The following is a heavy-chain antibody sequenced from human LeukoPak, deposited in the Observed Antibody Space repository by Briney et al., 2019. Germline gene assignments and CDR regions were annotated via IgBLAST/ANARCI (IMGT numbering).Heavy chain of an antibody. Sequence: KSGGSLRLSCAASGFTFSDYYMSWIRQAPGKGLEWVSYISSSGSTIYYADSVKGRFTISRDNAKNSLYLQMSSLRAEDTAVYYCARDLIAAATFDPWGQGTLVTVSS. D-gene: IGHD6-13*01. CDR1: GFTFSDYY. CDR2: ISSSGSTI. V-gene: IGHV3-11*01. CDR3: ARDLIAAATFDP. J-gene: IGHJ5*02.